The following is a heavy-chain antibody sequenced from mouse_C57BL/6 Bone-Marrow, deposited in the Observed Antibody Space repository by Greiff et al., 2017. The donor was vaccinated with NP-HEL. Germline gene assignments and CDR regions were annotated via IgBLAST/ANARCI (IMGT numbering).Heavy chain of an antibody. CDR1: GFTFSSYG. D-gene: IGHD2-4*01. V-gene: IGHV5-6*01. J-gene: IGHJ3*01. CDR3: ASPYDYDVAWFAY. Sequence: EVQVVESGGDLVKPGGSLKLSCAASGFTFSSYGMSWVRQTPDKRLEWVATISSGGSYTYYPDGVKGRFTISSDNAKNTLYLQMSSLKSEDTAMYYCASPYDYDVAWFAYWGQGTLVTVSA. CDR2: ISSGGSYT.